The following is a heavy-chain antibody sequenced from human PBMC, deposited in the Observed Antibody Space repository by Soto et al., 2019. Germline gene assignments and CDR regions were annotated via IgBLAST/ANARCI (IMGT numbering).Heavy chain of an antibody. CDR1: GYTFTSYD. CDR3: ARGNYGDYVDYYYYMDV. V-gene: IGHV1-8*01. Sequence: RASVKVSCKASGYTFTSYDINWVRQATGQGLEWMGWMNPNSGNTGYAQKFQGRVTMTRNTSISTAYMELSSLRSEDTAVYYCARGNYGDYVDYYYYMDVWGKGTTVTVSS. CDR2: MNPNSGNT. D-gene: IGHD4-17*01. J-gene: IGHJ6*03.